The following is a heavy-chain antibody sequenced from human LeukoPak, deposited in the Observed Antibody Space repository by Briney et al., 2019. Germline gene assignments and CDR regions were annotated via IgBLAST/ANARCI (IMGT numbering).Heavy chain of an antibody. CDR1: GFTFSDYY. J-gene: IGHJ4*02. Sequence: GGSLRLSCAASGFTFSDYYMSWLRQAPGKGLEWVSYISSSGSTIYYADSVKGRFTISRDNAKNSLYLQMNSLRAEDTAVYYCARDYSYGYFDYWGQGTLVTVSS. CDR2: ISSSGSTI. CDR3: ARDYSYGYFDY. V-gene: IGHV3-11*04. D-gene: IGHD5-18*01.